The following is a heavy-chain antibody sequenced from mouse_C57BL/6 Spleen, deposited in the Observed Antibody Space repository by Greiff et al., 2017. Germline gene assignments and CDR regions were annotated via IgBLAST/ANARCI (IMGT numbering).Heavy chain of an antibody. V-gene: IGHV1-15*01. D-gene: IGHD1-1*01. J-gene: IGHJ2*01. CDR3: TRVLSYYGTDY. CDR1: GYTFTDYE. CDR2: IDPETGGT. Sequence: LQESGAELVRPGASVTLSCKASGYTFTDYEMHWVKQTPVHGLEWIGAIDPETGGTAYNQKFKGKAILTADKSSSTTYMELRSLTSEDSAVYYCTRVLSYYGTDYWGQGTTLTVSS.